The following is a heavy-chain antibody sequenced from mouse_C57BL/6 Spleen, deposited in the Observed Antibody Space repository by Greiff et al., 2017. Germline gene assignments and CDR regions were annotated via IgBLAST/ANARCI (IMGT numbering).Heavy chain of an antibody. CDR3: ARQGYYGSSRVYFDY. Sequence: DVMLVESGGDLVKPGGSLKLSCAASGFTFSSYGMSWVRQTPDKRLEWVATISSGGSYTYYPDSVKGRFTISGDNAKNTLYLQMSSLKSEDTAMYYCARQGYYGSSRVYFDYWGQGTTLTVSS. D-gene: IGHD1-1*01. CDR2: ISSGGSYT. CDR1: GFTFSSYG. V-gene: IGHV5-6*02. J-gene: IGHJ2*01.